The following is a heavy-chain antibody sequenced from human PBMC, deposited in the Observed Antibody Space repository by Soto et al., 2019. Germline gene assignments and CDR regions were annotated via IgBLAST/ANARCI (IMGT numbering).Heavy chain of an antibody. CDR1: GFTFSSYA. CDR3: AKSLGGPTYRRNFKFDY. CDR2: ISGSGGST. Sequence: GGSLRLSCAASGFTFSSYAMSWVRQAPGKGLEWVSAISGSGGSTYHADSVKGRFTISRDNSKNTLYLQMNSLRAEDTAVYYCAKSLGGPTYRRNFKFDYWGQGTLVTVSS. D-gene: IGHD1-26*01. J-gene: IGHJ4*02. V-gene: IGHV3-23*01.